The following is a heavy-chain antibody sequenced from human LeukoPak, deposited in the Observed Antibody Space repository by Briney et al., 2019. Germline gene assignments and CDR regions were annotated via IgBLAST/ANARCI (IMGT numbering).Heavy chain of an antibody. Sequence: ASVKVSCKASGYTFTSYDINWVRQATGQGLEWMGWMNPNSGNTGYAQKFQGRVTMTRNTSISTAYMELSSLRSEDTAVYYCARGRSTTGTTSDWFDPWGQGTLVTVSS. CDR3: ARGRSTTGTTSDWFDP. J-gene: IGHJ5*02. CDR1: GYTFTSYD. V-gene: IGHV1-8*01. CDR2: MNPNSGNT. D-gene: IGHD1-1*01.